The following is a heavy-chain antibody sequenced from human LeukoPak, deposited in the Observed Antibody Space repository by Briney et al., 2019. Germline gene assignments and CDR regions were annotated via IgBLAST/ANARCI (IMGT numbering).Heavy chain of an antibody. CDR1: GFTFSSYA. CDR3: ARGYPTFGVVSIFDH. J-gene: IGHJ4*02. D-gene: IGHD3-3*01. CDR2: ITSSGGST. Sequence: PGGSLRLSCAGSGFTFSSYAMSWVRQAPGKGLEWVSAITSSGGSTYYADSVKGRFTISRDNSKSTLYLQMNSLRAEDTAVYYCARGYPTFGVVSIFDHWGQGTLVSVSS. V-gene: IGHV3-23*01.